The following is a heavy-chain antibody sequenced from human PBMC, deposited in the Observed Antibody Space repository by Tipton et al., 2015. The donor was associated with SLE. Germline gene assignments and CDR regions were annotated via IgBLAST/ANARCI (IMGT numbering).Heavy chain of an antibody. CDR3: TVMYGSGSYPFDH. J-gene: IGHJ5*02. D-gene: IGHD3-10*01. Sequence: TLSLTCAVSGGSISSSNWWSWVRQPPGKGLEWIGEIYHSGSTNYNPSLKSRVSMSVDTSKNQFSLKLTPVTAADTAVYYCTVMYGSGSYPFDHWGQGTLVTVSS. V-gene: IGHV4-4*02. CDR1: GGSISSSNW. CDR2: IYHSGST.